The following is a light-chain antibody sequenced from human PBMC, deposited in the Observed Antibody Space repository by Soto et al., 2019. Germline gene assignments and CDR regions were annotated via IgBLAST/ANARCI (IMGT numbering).Light chain of an antibody. CDR1: QSVSNY. Sequence: EIVLTQSPATLSLSPGEGATLSCRASQSVSNYLVWYQQRPGQAPRLLIYDASNRAPGIPARFSGSGSGTDFPLTTPSQGLEDFPFNSCQQRSNWPPILGGGT. J-gene: IGKJ4*01. CDR2: DAS. CDR3: QQRSNWPPI. V-gene: IGKV3-11*01.